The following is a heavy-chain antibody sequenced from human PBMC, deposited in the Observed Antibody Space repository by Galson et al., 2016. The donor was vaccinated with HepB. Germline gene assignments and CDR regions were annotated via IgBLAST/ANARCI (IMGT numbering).Heavy chain of an antibody. J-gene: IGHJ4*02. D-gene: IGHD3-22*01. CDR1: GFTFSSYA. V-gene: IGHV3-23*01. CDR2: ISGSGGST. Sequence: SLRLSCAASGFTFSSYAMSWVRQAPGKGLEWVSGISGSGGSTDYADAVKGRFTISRDNSKNTLYLQMNSLRAEDTAVYYCAKPFYYDNSGDYYFDYWGQGTLVTVSS. CDR3: AKPFYYDNSGDYYFDY.